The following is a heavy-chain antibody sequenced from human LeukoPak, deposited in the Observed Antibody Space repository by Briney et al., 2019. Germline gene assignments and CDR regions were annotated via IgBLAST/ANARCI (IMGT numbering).Heavy chain of an antibody. CDR3: ARNDTSSWSYYYYGMDV. CDR1: GFTFSSYA. D-gene: IGHD6-13*01. J-gene: IGHJ6*02. V-gene: IGHV3-23*01. CDR2: ISGSGGST. Sequence: GGSLRLSCAASGFTFSSYAMSWVRQAPGKGLEWVSAISGSGGSTYYADSVKGRFTISRDNSKNTLYLQVNSLRAEDTAVYYCARNDTSSWSYYYYGMDVWGQGTTVTVSS.